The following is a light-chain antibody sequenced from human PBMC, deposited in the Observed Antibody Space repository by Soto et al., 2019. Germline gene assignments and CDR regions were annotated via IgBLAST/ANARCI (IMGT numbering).Light chain of an antibody. V-gene: IGLV2-14*01. CDR3: NSYTNSGTVV. CDR2: DV. CDR1: TRDVGGYNY. Sequence: QSALTQPASVSGWPGQSITIYCTGSTRDVGGYNYVSWYQLSSGKAPKLLIYDVDRPSGVSNRFSGSKSGNTASLTISGLQAEDEADYYCNSYTNSGTVVFGGGTKLTVL. J-gene: IGLJ3*02.